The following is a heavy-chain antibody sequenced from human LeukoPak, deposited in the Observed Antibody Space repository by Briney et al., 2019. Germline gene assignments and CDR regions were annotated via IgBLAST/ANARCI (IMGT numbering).Heavy chain of an antibody. D-gene: IGHD3-10*01. CDR3: ARDRPTMVRGVTSPLDY. V-gene: IGHV1-18*01. CDR1: GYTFTSYG. Sequence: ASVKVSCTASGYTFTSYGISWVRQAPGQGLEWMGWISAYNGNTNYAQKLQGRVTMTTDTSTSTAYMELGSLRSDDTAVYYCARDRPTMVRGVTSPLDYWGQGTLVTVSS. J-gene: IGHJ4*02. CDR2: ISAYNGNT.